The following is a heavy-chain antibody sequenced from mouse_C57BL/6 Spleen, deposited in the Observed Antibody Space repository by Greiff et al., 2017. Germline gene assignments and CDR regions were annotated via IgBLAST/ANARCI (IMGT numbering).Heavy chain of an antibody. CDR3: TVYYGNYEYYAMDY. Sequence: EVKVEESGGGLVQPGGSMKLSCVASGFTFSNYWMNWVRQSPEKGLEWVAQIRLKSDNYATHYAESVKGRFTISRDDSKSSVYLQMNNLRAEDTGIYYCTVYYGNYEYYAMDYWGQGTSVTVSS. CDR2: IRLKSDNYAT. CDR1: GFTFSNYW. D-gene: IGHD2-1*01. V-gene: IGHV6-3*01. J-gene: IGHJ4*01.